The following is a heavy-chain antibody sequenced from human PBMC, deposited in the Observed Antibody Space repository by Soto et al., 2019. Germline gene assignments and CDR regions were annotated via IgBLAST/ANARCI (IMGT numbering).Heavy chain of an antibody. Sequence: SVKVSCKASGGTFSSYAISWVRQAPGQGLEWMGGIIPIFGTANYAQKFQGRVTITADKSTSTAYMELSSLRSEDTAGYYCACPPRGPSGPYRPNYYYYGMDVWGQGTTVTVSS. CDR3: ACPPRGPSGPYRPNYYYYGMDV. D-gene: IGHD2-21*01. J-gene: IGHJ6*02. CDR1: GGTFSSYA. CDR2: IIPIFGTA. V-gene: IGHV1-69*06.